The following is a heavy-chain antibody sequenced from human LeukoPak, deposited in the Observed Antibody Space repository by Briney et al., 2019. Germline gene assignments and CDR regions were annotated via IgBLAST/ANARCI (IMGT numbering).Heavy chain of an antibody. Sequence: GGSLRLSCAASGFTVSSNYMSWVRQAPGKGLEWVSVIYSGGSTYYADSVKGRFTISRDNTKNTPYLQMNSLRAEDTAVYYGARTPLNYYYCKDVWGKGTTVTVSS. J-gene: IGHJ6*03. CDR3: ARTPLNYYYCKDV. CDR2: IYSGGST. V-gene: IGHV3-53*01. CDR1: GFTVSSNY.